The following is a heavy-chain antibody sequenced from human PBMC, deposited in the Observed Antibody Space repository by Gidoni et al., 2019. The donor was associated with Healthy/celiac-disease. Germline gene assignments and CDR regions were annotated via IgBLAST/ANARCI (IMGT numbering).Heavy chain of an antibody. V-gene: IGHV1-69*01. Sequence: QVQLVHSGAELQKPRSSAKVSCKASGRTFSSYAISWVVQAPGQGLEWMRGIIPIFGTANYAQKFQGRVTITADESTSTAYMELSSLRSEDTAVYYCAPTRRHDYGYSWGQGTLVIVSS. CDR1: GRTFSSYA. J-gene: IGHJ4*02. D-gene: IGHD4-17*01. CDR2: IIPIFGTA. CDR3: APTRRHDYGYS.